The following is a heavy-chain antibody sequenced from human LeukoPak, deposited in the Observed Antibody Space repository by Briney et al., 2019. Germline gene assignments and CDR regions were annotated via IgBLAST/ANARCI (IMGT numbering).Heavy chain of an antibody. CDR2: ISGSGGST. J-gene: IGHJ5*02. CDR3: AKLLNYDFWSGYPNGNWFDP. V-gene: IGHV3-23*01. CDR1: GFTFSSYA. D-gene: IGHD3-3*01. Sequence: GGSLRLSCAASGFTFSSYAMGWVRQAPGKGLEWVSAISGSGGSTYYADSVKGRFTISRDNSKNTLYLQMNSLRAEDTAVYYCAKLLNYDFWSGYPNGNWFDPWGQGTLVTVSS.